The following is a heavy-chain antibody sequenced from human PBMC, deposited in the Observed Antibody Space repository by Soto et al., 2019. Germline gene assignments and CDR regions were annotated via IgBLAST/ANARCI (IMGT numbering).Heavy chain of an antibody. D-gene: IGHD3-3*01. CDR2: ISGSGGST. V-gene: IGHV3-23*01. J-gene: IGHJ4*02. CDR3: ASRITIFGVVTLFDY. CDR1: GFTFSSYA. Sequence: GGSLRLSCAASGFTFSSYAMSWVRQAPGKGLEWVSAISGSGGSTYYADSVKGRFTISRDNSKNTLYPQMNSLRAEDTAVYYCASRITIFGVVTLFDYWGQGTLVTVS.